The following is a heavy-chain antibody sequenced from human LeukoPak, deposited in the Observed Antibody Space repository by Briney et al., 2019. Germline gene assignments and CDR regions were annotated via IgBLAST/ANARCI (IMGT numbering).Heavy chain of an antibody. Sequence: SETLSLTCAVYGGSFSGYYWSWIRQPPGKGLEWIGSIYYSGSTYYNPSLKSRVTISVDTSKNQFSLKLSSVTAADTAVYYCARAGGYYGSGSYQWFDPWGQGTLVTVSS. CDR3: ARAGGYYGSGSYQWFDP. J-gene: IGHJ5*02. D-gene: IGHD3-10*01. CDR2: IYYSGST. V-gene: IGHV4-34*01. CDR1: GGSFSGYY.